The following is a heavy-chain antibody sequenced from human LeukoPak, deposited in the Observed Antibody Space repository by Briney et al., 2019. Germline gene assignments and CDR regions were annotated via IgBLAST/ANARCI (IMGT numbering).Heavy chain of an antibody. V-gene: IGHV4-59*01. CDR1: GGSISSYY. Sequence: SEALSLTCTVSGGSISSYYWSWIRQPPGKGLEWIGYIYYSGSTNYNPSLKSRVTISVDTSKNQFSLKLSSVTAADTAVYYCARVLGGAFDIWGQGTMVTVSS. D-gene: IGHD3-16*01. CDR2: IYYSGST. J-gene: IGHJ3*02. CDR3: ARVLGGAFDI.